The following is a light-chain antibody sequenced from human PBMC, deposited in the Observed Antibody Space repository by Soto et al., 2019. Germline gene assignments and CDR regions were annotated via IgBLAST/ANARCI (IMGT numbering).Light chain of an antibody. Sequence: QSVLTQPASVSGSPGQSITISCTGSSSDIGDYDYVSWYQQHPGKAPKVLISEVSNRPSGVSNRFSGSKSGNTASLTISGLQAEDEADYYCSSYAGNNNFVFGSGTKVTVL. J-gene: IGLJ1*01. CDR1: SSDIGDYDY. V-gene: IGLV2-14*01. CDR3: SSYAGNNNFV. CDR2: EVS.